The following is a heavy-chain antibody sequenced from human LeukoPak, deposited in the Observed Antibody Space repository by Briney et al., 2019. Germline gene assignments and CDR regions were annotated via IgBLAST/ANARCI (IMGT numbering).Heavy chain of an antibody. Sequence: PGGSLRLSCAASGFTFSNYAMTWVRQAPGKGLQWVSSITGSGGSTYYADSVKGRFTISRDNSKNTVCLQMNSLRVDDTAVYYCAKEGQFSVTPNAWGQGALVTVSS. CDR1: GFTFSNYA. D-gene: IGHD2-21*02. CDR3: AKEGQFSVTPNA. CDR2: ITGSGGST. V-gene: IGHV3-23*01. J-gene: IGHJ5*02.